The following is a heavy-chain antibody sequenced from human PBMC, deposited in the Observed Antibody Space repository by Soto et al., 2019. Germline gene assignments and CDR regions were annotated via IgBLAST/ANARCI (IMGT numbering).Heavy chain of an antibody. V-gene: IGHV4-59*02. CDR1: GGSVSSYW. D-gene: IGHD3-10*01. Sequence: KTSETLSLTCSVSGGSVSSYWWSWIRQPPGKGLEWIGYIYYTGSTNYSPSLKGRVTISLDASKSQFSLKLTSVTAADTAVYYCARGPGASDYYFDYWGPGTLVTVSS. CDR2: IYYTGST. J-gene: IGHJ4*02. CDR3: ARGPGASDYYFDY.